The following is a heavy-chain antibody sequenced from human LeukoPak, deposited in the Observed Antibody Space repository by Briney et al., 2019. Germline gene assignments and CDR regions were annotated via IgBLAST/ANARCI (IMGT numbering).Heavy chain of an antibody. CDR1: GGSISSYY. CDR2: IYYGGST. V-gene: IGHV4-59*08. CDR3: ARHLYIVATGPPPYFDY. D-gene: IGHD5-12*01. Sequence: SETLSLTCTVSGGSISSYYWSWIRQPPGKGLEWIGYIYYGGSTNYNPSLKSRVTISVDTSKNQFSLKLSSVTAADTAVYYCARHLYIVATGPPPYFDYWGQGTLATVSS. J-gene: IGHJ4*02.